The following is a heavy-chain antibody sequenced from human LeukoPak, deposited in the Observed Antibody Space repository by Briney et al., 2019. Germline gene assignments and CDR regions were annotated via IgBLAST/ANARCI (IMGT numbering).Heavy chain of an antibody. CDR2: IIPIFGTA. CDR3: ARGRGYDILTGYSGVDY. V-gene: IGHV1-69*01. Sequence: SVKVSCKASGGTFSSYAISWVRQAPGQGLEWMGGIIPIFGTANYAQKFQGRVTITADESTSTAYMELSSLRSEDTAVYYCARGRGYDILTGYSGVDYWGQGTLVTVSS. D-gene: IGHD3-9*01. CDR1: GGTFSSYA. J-gene: IGHJ4*02.